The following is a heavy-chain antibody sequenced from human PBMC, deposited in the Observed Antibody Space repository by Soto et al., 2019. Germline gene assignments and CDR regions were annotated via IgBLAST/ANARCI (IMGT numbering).Heavy chain of an antibody. D-gene: IGHD6-19*01. J-gene: IGHJ6*02. V-gene: IGHV6-1*01. CDR3: ARASSSGRDNYYYYGMDV. Sequence: TLSLTCAISGGSVSSNIAASNWIRQSPSRGLERLGRTYYRSKWYNDYAVSVKSRITINPDTSKNQFSLQLNSVTPEDTAVYYCARASSSGRDNYYYYGMDVWGQGTTVTVS. CDR1: GGSVSSNIAA. CDR2: TYYRSKWYN.